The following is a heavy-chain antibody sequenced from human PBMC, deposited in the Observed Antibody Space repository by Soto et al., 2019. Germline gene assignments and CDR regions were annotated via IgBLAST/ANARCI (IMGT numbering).Heavy chain of an antibody. Sequence: SETLSLTCAVYGGSFSGYYWSWIRQPPGKGLEWIGEINHSGSTNYNPSLKSRVTISVDTSKNQFSLKLSSVTAADTAVYYCARGVLSRVRPAVKYSSRSGPYFDYWGQGTLVTVSS. V-gene: IGHV4-34*01. D-gene: IGHD6-13*01. J-gene: IGHJ4*02. CDR1: GGSFSGYY. CDR2: INHSGST. CDR3: ARGVLSRVRPAVKYSSRSGPYFDY.